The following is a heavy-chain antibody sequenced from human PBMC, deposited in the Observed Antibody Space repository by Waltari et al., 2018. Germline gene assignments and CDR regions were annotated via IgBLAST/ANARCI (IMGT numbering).Heavy chain of an antibody. CDR1: GFTFSSYG. D-gene: IGHD6-13*01. Sequence: QVQLVESGGGVVQPGGSLRLSCAASGFTFSSYGMHWDRQAPGKGLEWVAFIRYDGSNKYYADSVKGRFTISRDNSKNTLYLQMNSLRAEDTAVYYCAKDRAAAGFDYWGQGTLVTVSS. J-gene: IGHJ4*02. V-gene: IGHV3-30*02. CDR2: IRYDGSNK. CDR3: AKDRAAAGFDY.